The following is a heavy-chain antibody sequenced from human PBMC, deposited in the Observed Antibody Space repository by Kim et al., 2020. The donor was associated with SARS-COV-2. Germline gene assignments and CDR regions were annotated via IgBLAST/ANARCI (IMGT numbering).Heavy chain of an antibody. V-gene: IGHV3-72*01. CDR1: GFTFSDHY. J-gene: IGHJ4*02. CDR3: ARVSGWYLGY. CDR2: TRYKANNYTT. Sequence: GGSLRLSCAASGFTFSDHYMDWVRQAPGKGLEWVGRTRYKANNYTTAYAASVKGRFIISRDDSKNSLYLQMNSLKTEDKAVYYCARVSGWYLGYWGQGALVTVSS. D-gene: IGHD6-19*01.